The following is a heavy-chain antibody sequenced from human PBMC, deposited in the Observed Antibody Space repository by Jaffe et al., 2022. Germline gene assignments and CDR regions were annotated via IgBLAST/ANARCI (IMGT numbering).Heavy chain of an antibody. J-gene: IGHJ5*02. CDR2: IYHSGST. D-gene: IGHD6-13*01. Sequence: QVQLQESGPGLVKPSETLSLTCAVSGYSISSGYYWGWIRQPPGKGLEWIGSIYHSGSTYYNPSLKSRVTISVDTSKNQFSLKLSSVTAADTAVYYCARHFLDSSSWYAWFDPWGQGTLVTVSS. CDR3: ARHFLDSSSWYAWFDP. CDR1: GYSISSGYY. V-gene: IGHV4-38-2*01.